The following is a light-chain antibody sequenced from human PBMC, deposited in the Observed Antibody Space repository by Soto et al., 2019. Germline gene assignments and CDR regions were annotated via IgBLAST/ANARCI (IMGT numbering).Light chain of an antibody. Sequence: DIQLTQSPSFLSASVGDRVTITCRASQGISSYLAWYQKKPGKAHKLLIYAASTLQGGVTSRYSGSGTGTEFTLTLSNLQPEDFANYYCQQLHSYPPTFGGGTKVDMK. CDR3: QQLHSYPPT. CDR1: QGISSY. J-gene: IGKJ4*01. V-gene: IGKV1-9*01. CDR2: AAS.